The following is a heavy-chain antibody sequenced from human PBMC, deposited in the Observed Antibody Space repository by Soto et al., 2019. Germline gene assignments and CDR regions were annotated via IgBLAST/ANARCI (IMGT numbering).Heavy chain of an antibody. CDR2: INHSGST. CDR1: GGSFSGYY. D-gene: IGHD6-13*01. J-gene: IGHJ5*02. Sequence: SETLSLTCAVYGGSFSGYYWSWIRQPPGKGLEWIGEINHSGSTNYNPSLKSRVTISVDTSKNQFSLKLSSVTAADTAVYYCARGGKAEAGVEYSSSWYSWFDPWGQGTLVTVSS. CDR3: ARGGKAEAGVEYSSSWYSWFDP. V-gene: IGHV4-34*01.